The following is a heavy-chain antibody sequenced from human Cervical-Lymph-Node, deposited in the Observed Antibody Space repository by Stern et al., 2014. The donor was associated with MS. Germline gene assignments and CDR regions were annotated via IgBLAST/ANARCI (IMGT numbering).Heavy chain of an antibody. CDR2: ISGSDGST. J-gene: IGHJ4*02. V-gene: IGHV3-23*04. Sequence: EVQLVASGGTLVQPGGSLRLSCAASGFTFNSYAMSWVRQAPGKGLEWVSVISGSDGSTFYADSVKGRFTISRDNSKNTLFLQMNSLRAEDTAVYYCAKVYGSGPFDYWGQGTLVTVSS. CDR1: GFTFNSYA. CDR3: AKVYGSGPFDY. D-gene: IGHD6-19*01.